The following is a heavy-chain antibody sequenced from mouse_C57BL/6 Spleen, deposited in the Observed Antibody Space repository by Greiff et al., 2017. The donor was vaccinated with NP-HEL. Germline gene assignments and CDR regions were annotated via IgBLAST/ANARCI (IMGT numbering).Heavy chain of an antibody. CDR1: GYTFTDYN. V-gene: IGHV1-18*01. J-gene: IGHJ2*01. CDR3: ARGPHYYGSSLHYFDY. D-gene: IGHD1-1*01. CDR2: INPNNGGT. Sequence: EVQLQQSGPELVKPGASVKIPCKASGYTFTDYNMDWVKQSHGKSLEWIGDINPNNGGTIYNQKFKGKATLTVDKSSSTAYMELRSLTSEDTAVYYCARGPHYYGSSLHYFDYWGQGTTLTVSS.